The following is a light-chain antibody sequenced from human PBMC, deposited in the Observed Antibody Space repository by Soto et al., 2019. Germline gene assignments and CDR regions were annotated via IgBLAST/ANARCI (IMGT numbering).Light chain of an antibody. CDR3: QQYNYWPPYT. V-gene: IGKV3-15*01. CDR2: GGS. Sequence: EVVMTQSPATLYASPGERVTLSCRASQNLGSSLAWYQQRPGQAPRLLLYGGSTRATGIPARFSGSGSGTEFTVTISRLQSEDFAVYYCQQYNYWPPYTFGQGTNLEFK. J-gene: IGKJ2*01. CDR1: QNLGSS.